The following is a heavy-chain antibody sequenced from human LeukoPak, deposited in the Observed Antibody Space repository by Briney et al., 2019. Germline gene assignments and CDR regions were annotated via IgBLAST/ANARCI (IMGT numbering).Heavy chain of an antibody. J-gene: IGHJ3*02. CDR3: AKDLRNIRTLVVLQMI. Sequence: PGGSLRLSCAASGFTFSRFAMSWVRQAPGKGLEWVSIISGSGDRTLHADSVKGRFTVSRDNSKNTVYLQMNSLRAEDTAVYYCAKDLRNIRTLVVLQMIWGQGTLVIVSS. CDR1: GFTFSRFA. D-gene: IGHD2-8*02. V-gene: IGHV3-23*01. CDR2: ISGSGDRT.